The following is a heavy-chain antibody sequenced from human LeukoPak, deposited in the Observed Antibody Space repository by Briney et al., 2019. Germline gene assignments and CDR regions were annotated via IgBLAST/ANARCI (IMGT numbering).Heavy chain of an antibody. CDR3: ARQTGSGLFSLP. Sequence: RASETLSLTCTVSGYFISSGYYWGWIRQPPGKGLEWIGSIYYSGSTYYNPSLKSRVTISVDTSKNQFSLKLSSVTAADTAVYYCARQTGSGLFSLPGGQGTLVTVSS. CDR2: IYYSGST. J-gene: IGHJ4*02. CDR1: GYFISSGYY. D-gene: IGHD3-10*01. V-gene: IGHV4-38-2*02.